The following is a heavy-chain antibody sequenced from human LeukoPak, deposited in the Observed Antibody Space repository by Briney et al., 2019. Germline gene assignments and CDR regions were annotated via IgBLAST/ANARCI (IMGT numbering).Heavy chain of an antibody. Sequence: GGSLRLSCTASGFTFGDYAMSWFRQAPGKGLEWVGFIRSKAYGGTTEYAASVKGRFTISRDDSKSIAYLQMNSLKTEDTAVYYCTSGRTYYYDSSGFHYMDVWGKGTTVTVSS. V-gene: IGHV3-49*03. D-gene: IGHD3-22*01. CDR3: TSGRTYYYDSSGFHYMDV. CDR1: GFTFGDYA. J-gene: IGHJ6*03. CDR2: IRSKAYGGTT.